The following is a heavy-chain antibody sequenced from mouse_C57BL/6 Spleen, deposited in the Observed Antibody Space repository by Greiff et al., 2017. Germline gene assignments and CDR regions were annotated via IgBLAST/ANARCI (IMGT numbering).Heavy chain of an antibody. V-gene: IGHV1-5*01. D-gene: IGHD3-2*02. CDR3: TRAETAQAPFAY. Sequence: EVQLQESGTVLARPGASVKMSCKTSGYTFTSYWMHWVKQRPGQGLEWIGAIYPGNSDTSYNQKFKGKAKLTAVTSASTAYMELSSLTKEDSAVYYCTRAETAQAPFAYWGQGTLVTVSA. CDR1: GYTFTSYW. J-gene: IGHJ3*01. CDR2: IYPGNSDT.